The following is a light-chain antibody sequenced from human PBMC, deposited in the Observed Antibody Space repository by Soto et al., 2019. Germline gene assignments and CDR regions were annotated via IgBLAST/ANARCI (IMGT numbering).Light chain of an antibody. CDR1: NSDVGGYNY. J-gene: IGLJ1*01. CDR3: CSYAGGNLYV. Sequence: ALTQPRSVSGSPRQSVSISCTGTNSDVGGYNYVSWYQQHPAKAPRLIIYDVTNRPSGVPDRFSGSKSGNTASLTISGLQADDEADYYCCSYAGGNLYVFGTGTKVTVL. V-gene: IGLV2-11*01. CDR2: DVT.